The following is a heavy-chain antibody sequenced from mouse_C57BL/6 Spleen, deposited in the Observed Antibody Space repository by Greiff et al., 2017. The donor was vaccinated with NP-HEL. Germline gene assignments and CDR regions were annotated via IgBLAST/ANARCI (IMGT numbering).Heavy chain of an antibody. D-gene: IGHD1-1*01. CDR3: ARENYGSSLAWFAY. J-gene: IGHJ3*01. CDR2: IYPGDGDT. V-gene: IGHV1-80*01. Sequence: VQLQQSGAELVKPGASVKISCKASGYAFSSYWMNWVKQRPGKGLEWIGQIYPGDGDTNYNGKFKGKATRTADKSSSTAYMQLSSLTSEDSAVYFCARENYGSSLAWFAYWGQGTLVTVSA. CDR1: GYAFSSYW.